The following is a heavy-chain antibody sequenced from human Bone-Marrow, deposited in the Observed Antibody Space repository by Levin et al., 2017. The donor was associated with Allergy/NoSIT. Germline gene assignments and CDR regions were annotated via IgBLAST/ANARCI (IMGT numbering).Heavy chain of an antibody. J-gene: IGHJ3*02. D-gene: IGHD6-19*01. Sequence: HPGGSLRLSCAASGFTVSSNFMTWVRQPPGKGLEWVSVLYSGGHTYYADSVKGRFTISRDNSKNTLYLQMNSLRAEDTAMYYCVTEIAVPGKGALDIWGQGTMVTVSS. V-gene: IGHV3-53*01. CDR1: GFTVSSNF. CDR2: LYSGGHT. CDR3: VTEIAVPGKGALDI.